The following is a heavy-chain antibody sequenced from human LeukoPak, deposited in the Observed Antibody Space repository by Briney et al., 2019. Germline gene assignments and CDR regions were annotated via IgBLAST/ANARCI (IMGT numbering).Heavy chain of an antibody. CDR2: IKQDGSEK. V-gene: IGHV3-7*03. J-gene: IGHJ4*02. CDR3: ARDKAGWFGEFDY. Sequence: GGSLRLSCAASGFTFSSYWMSWVRQAPGKGLEWVANIKQDGSEKYYVDSVKGRFTISRDNAKNSLYLQINSLRVEDTAVYYCARDKAGWFGEFDYWGQGTLVTVSS. D-gene: IGHD3-10*01. CDR1: GFTFSSYW.